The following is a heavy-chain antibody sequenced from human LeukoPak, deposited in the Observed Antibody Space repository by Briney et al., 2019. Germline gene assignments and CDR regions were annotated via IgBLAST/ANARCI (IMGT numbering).Heavy chain of an antibody. Sequence: SETLSLTCTVSGRSISSNYWSWIRQPPGKGLECIGYIYYSGSTNYNTSLKSRITISVNTSKNQFALKLNSFTTADPAMYYSGSTNYNPSLKSRLTISVDTSKNQFSLKLSSVTAADTAMYYCARTAMVPAAMHTWCFDLWGRGTLVTVSS. V-gene: IGHV4-59*01. CDR2: IYYSGST. D-gene: IGHD3-10*01. CDR3: GSTNYNPSLKSRLTISVDTSKNQFSLKLSSVTAADTAMYYCARTAMVPAAMHTWCFDL. J-gene: IGHJ2*01. CDR1: GRSISSNY.